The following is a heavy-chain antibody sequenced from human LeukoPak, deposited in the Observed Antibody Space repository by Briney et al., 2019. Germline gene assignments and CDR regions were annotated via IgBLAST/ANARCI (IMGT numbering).Heavy chain of an antibody. J-gene: IGHJ6*03. CDR3: ARTPYYYGSGSYSRYYYMDV. V-gene: IGHV4-39*07. D-gene: IGHD3-10*01. CDR2: IYYSGST. CDR1: GGSISSSSYY. Sequence: SETLSLTCTVSGGSISSSSYYWGWIRQPPGKGLEWIGSIYYSGSTNYNPSLKSRVTISVDTSKNQFSLKLSSVTAADTAVYYCARTPYYYGSGSYSRYYYMDVWGKGTTVTISS.